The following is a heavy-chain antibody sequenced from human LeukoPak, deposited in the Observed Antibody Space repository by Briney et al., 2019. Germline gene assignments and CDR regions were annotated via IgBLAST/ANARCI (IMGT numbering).Heavy chain of an antibody. Sequence: SVKVSCKASGGTFSSYAISWVRQAPGQGLEWMGRIIPILGIANYAQKFQGRVTITADKSTSTAYMELSSLRAEDTAVYYCARDSPRYCSGGSCCPFDYWGQGTLVTVSS. CDR2: IIPILGIA. V-gene: IGHV1-69*04. D-gene: IGHD2-15*01. J-gene: IGHJ4*02. CDR3: ARDSPRYCSGGSCCPFDY. CDR1: GGTFSSYA.